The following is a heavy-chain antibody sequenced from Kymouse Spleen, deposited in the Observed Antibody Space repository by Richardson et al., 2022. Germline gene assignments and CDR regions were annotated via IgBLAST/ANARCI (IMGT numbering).Heavy chain of an antibody. D-gene: IGHD6-13*01. CDR1: GFTFSSYG. CDR2: ISYDGSNK. V-gene: IGHV3-30*18. J-gene: IGHJ6*02. Sequence: QVQLVESGGGVVQPGRSLRLSCAASGFTFSSYGMHWVRQAPGKGLEWVAVISYDGSNKYYADSVKGRFTISRDNSKNTLYLQMNSLRAEDTAVYYCAKGIAAAGTRNYYGMDVWGQGTTVTVSS. CDR3: AKGIAAAGTRNYYGMDV.